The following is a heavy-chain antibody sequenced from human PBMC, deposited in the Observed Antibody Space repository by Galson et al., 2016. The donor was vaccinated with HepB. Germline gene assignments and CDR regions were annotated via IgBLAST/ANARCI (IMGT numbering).Heavy chain of an antibody. D-gene: IGHD3-10*01. Sequence: SLRLSCAASGFTFSGYWMGWVRQAPGKGLEWVANIKEDGTEKYYVDSVNSRFTISRDNAKNSVYLQMNSLRAEDTAVYYCAREGLAELVRPFDYWGQGALVTVSS. J-gene: IGHJ4*02. CDR1: GFTFSGYW. CDR3: AREGLAELVRPFDY. CDR2: IKEDGTEK. V-gene: IGHV3-7*01.